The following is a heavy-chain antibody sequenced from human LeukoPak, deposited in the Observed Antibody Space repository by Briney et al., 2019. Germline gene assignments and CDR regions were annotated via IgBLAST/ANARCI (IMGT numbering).Heavy chain of an antibody. J-gene: IGHJ4*02. CDR2: IIPILGIA. V-gene: IGHV1-69*04. CDR3: AALGGGGYFDY. D-gene: IGHD3-16*01. CDR1: GGTFSSYA. Sequence: SVKVSCKASGGTFSSYAISWVRQAPGQGLEWMGRIIPILGIANYTQKFQGRVTITADKSTSTAYMELSSLRSEDTAVYYCAALGGGGYFDYWGQGTLVTVSS.